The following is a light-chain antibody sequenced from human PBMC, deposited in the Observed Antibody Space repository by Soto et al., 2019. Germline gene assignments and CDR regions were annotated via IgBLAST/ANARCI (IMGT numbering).Light chain of an antibody. CDR1: QSVSSY. J-gene: IGKJ5*01. V-gene: IGKV3-11*01. CDR3: QQRSNWPLIT. CDR2: DAS. Sequence: EIVLTQSPATLSVSPVEISNVSCRGSQSVSSYLAWYQQKPGQAPRLLIYDASNRATGIPARFSGSGSGTDFTLTISSLEPEDFAVYYCQQRSNWPLITFGQGTRLEIK.